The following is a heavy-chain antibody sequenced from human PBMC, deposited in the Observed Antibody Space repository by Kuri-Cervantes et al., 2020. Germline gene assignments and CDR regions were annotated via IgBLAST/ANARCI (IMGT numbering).Heavy chain of an antibody. CDR2: ISSSSSYI. CDR1: GFTFSSYS. J-gene: IGHJ6*04. D-gene: IGHD3-3*01. V-gene: IGHV3-21*01. Sequence: GESLKISCAASGFTFSSYSMNWVRQAPGKGLEWVSSISSSSSYIYYADSVKGRFTIPRDNAKNSLYLQMNSLRAEDTAVYYCASGNLDFWSGYSFLDVWGKGTTVTVSS. CDR3: ASGNLDFWSGYSFLDV.